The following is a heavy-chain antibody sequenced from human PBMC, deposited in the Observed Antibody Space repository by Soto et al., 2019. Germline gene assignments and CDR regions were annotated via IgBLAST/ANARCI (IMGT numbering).Heavy chain of an antibody. J-gene: IGHJ5*02. Sequence: SGPTLVNPTQTLTLTCTFSGFSLSTSGVGVGWIRQPPGKALEWLALIYWNDDKRYSPSLKSRLTITKDTSKNQVVLTMTNMELVNTGTYYCAHYYWFSGNGSHDSSVNWFDHWGQGTLVTVSS. CDR3: AHYYWFSGNGSHDSSVNWFDH. V-gene: IGHV2-5*01. D-gene: IGHD3-22*01. CDR1: GFSLSTSGVG. CDR2: IYWNDDK.